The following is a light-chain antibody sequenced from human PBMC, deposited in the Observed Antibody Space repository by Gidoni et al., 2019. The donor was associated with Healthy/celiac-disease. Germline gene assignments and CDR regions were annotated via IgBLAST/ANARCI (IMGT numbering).Light chain of an antibody. CDR2: GAS. V-gene: IGKV3-20*01. CDR1: QSVSSSY. CDR3: QQYGSSPAT. J-gene: IGKJ2*01. Sequence: EIVLTQSPGTLSVSPGERATLSCRASQSVSSSYLAWYQQKPGQAPRLLIYGASSRATGIPDRFSSSGAGTDFTITISRLEPEDFAVYYCQQYGSSPATFGQGTKLEIK.